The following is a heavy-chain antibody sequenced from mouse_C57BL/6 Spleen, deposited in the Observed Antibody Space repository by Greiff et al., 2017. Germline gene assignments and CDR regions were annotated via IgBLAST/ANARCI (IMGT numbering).Heavy chain of an antibody. V-gene: IGHV1-82*01. CDR1: GYAFSSSW. J-gene: IGHJ4*01. CDR2: FYPGDGDT. D-gene: IGHD2-2*01. Sequence: VQLQQSGPELVKPGASVTISCKASGYAFSSSWMNWVKQRPGKGLEWIGRFYPGDGDTNYNGKFKGKATLTADTSSSTAYVKLSSLTSEDSAVSVCSRSPRYGYYYSVDYWGQGTSVTVSS. CDR3: SRSPRYGYYYSVDY.